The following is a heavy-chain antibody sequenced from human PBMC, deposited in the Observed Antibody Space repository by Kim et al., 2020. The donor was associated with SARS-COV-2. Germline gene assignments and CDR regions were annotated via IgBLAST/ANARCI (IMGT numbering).Heavy chain of an antibody. V-gene: IGHV3-21*01. J-gene: IGHJ3*02. CDR3: ARDRDIDAFDI. CDR2: I. Sequence: IYYADSVKGRFTISRDNAKNSLYLQMNSLRAEDTAVYYCARDRDIDAFDIWGQGTMVTVSS. D-gene: IGHD3-9*01.